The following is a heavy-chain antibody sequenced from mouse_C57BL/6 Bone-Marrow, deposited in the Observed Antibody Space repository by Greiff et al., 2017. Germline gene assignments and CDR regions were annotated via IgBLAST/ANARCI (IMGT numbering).Heavy chain of an antibody. CDR3: ARRYYGSSLFAY. Sequence: QVQLQQPGAELVKPGASVKMSCKASGYTFTSYWITWVKQRPGQGLEWIGDIYPGSGSTNYNEKFKSKATLTVDPSSSTAYMQLSSLTSEDSAVYYCARRYYGSSLFAYWGQGTLVTVSA. V-gene: IGHV1-55*01. J-gene: IGHJ3*01. CDR1: GYTFTSYW. CDR2: IYPGSGST. D-gene: IGHD1-1*01.